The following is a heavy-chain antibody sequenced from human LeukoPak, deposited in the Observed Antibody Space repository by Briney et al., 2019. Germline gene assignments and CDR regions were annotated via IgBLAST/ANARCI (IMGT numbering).Heavy chain of an antibody. CDR3: AREAGGSAPYYYYYGMDV. J-gene: IGHJ6*02. Sequence: PGGSLRLSCAASGFTFSSYGMHWVRQAPGKGLEWVAVISYDGSNKYYADSVKGRFTISRDNSKNTLYLQMNSLRAEDTAVYYCAREAGGSAPYYYYYGMDVWGQGTTVTVSS. CDR2: ISYDGSNK. V-gene: IGHV3-30*19. CDR1: GFTFSSYG. D-gene: IGHD1-26*01.